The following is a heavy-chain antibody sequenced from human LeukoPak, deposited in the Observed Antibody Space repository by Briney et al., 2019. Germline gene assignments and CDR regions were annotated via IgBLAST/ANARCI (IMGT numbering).Heavy chain of an antibody. CDR1: GYTFTSYS. D-gene: IGHD6-13*01. CDR2: VRGYNGDT. V-gene: IGHV1-18*01. J-gene: IGHJ4*02. CDR3: ARDGSRKDSTLFDY. Sequence: GASVKVSCKASGYTFTSYSISWVRQAPGQGLEWLGWVRGYNGDTNYAQKIQDRVSMTTDTSTTTAYMELRSLTSDDTAVYYCARDGSRKDSTLFDYWGQGTLVIVSS.